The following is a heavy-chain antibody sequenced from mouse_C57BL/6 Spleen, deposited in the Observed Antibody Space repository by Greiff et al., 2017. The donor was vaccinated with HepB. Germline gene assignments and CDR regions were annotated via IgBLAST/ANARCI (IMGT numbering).Heavy chain of an antibody. CDR3: ARQRRLLGYFDY. V-gene: IGHV7-3*01. CDR1: GFTFTDYY. J-gene: IGHJ2*01. D-gene: IGHD3-2*02. Sequence: EVHLVESGGGLVQPGGSLSLSCAASGFTFTDYYMSWVRQPPGKALEWLGFIRNKANGYTTEYSASVKGRFTISRDNSQSILYLQMNALRAEDSATYYCARQRRLLGYFDYWGQGTTLTVSS. CDR2: IRNKANGYTT.